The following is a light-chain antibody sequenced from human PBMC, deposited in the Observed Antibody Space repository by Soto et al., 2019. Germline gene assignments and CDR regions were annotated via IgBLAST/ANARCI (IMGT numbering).Light chain of an antibody. CDR2: GAS. CDR1: QSVSSSY. Sequence: EIVLTQSPGTLSLSPGERATLSCRASQSVSSSYLAWFQQKPGQAPRLLIYGASSRATGISGRFSGSGSGTDFTLTISRLEPEDFAVYYCQQYGSSPPWTFGQGTKVEIK. V-gene: IGKV3-20*01. J-gene: IGKJ1*01. CDR3: QQYGSSPPWT.